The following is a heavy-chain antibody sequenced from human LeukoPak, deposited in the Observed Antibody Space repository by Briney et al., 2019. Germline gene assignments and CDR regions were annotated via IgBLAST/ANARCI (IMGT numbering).Heavy chain of an antibody. Sequence: SETLSLTCTVSGGSISGYYWSWVRQSPGKGLEWIGYIYSTGSTSYNPSLKSRVTISVNTSKNQFSLKLSSVTAADTAVYYCARGAVTYYYDSSGYSALMYYFDYWGQGTLVTVSS. CDR3: ARGAVTYYYDSSGYSALMYYFDY. J-gene: IGHJ4*02. V-gene: IGHV4-59*08. CDR2: IYSTGST. D-gene: IGHD3-22*01. CDR1: GGSISGYY.